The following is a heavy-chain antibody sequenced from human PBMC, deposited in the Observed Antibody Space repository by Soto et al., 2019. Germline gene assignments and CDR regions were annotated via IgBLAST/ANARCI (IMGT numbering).Heavy chain of an antibody. V-gene: IGHV3-23*01. Sequence: PGGSLRLSCAASGFIFSTYAMNWVRQAPGKGLEWVSAISNTGASTYYTESVRGRFTISRDNSINTLYLQMSSLRTEDTAIYYCAHPRGYGVFDAVDIWGRGTVVTVSS. CDR3: AHPRGYGVFDAVDI. D-gene: IGHD4-17*01. J-gene: IGHJ3*02. CDR2: ISNTGAST. CDR1: GFIFSTYA.